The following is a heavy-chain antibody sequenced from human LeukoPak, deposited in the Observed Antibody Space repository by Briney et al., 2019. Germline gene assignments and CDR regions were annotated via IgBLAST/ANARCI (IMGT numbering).Heavy chain of an antibody. CDR3: ARAGYNSYFDY. CDR1: GGSISSYY. Sequence: SETPSLTCTVSGGSISSYYWSWIRQPPGKGLEWIGYIYYSGSTNYNPSLKSRVTISVDTSKNQFSLKLSSVTAADTAVYYCARAGYNSYFDYWGQGTLVTVSS. V-gene: IGHV4-59*08. CDR2: IYYSGST. D-gene: IGHD5-24*01. J-gene: IGHJ4*02.